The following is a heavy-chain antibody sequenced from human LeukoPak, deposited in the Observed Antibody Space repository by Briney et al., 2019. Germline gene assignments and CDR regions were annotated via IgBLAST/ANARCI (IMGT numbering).Heavy chain of an antibody. D-gene: IGHD3-10*01. CDR1: GYTFTGYY. CDR3: ARDGALWVGDFTFYFDS. CDR2: INPNSGGT. V-gene: IGHV1-2*04. Sequence: ASVKVSCKASGYTFTGYYMHRVRQAPGQGLEWMGWINPNSGGTNYAQKFQGWVTMTRDTSISTAYMELSRLRSDDTAVYFCARDGALWVGDFTFYFDSWGQGSLVTVSS. J-gene: IGHJ4*02.